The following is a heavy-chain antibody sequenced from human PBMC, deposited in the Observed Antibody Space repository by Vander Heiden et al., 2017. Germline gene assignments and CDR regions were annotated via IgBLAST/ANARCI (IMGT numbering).Heavy chain of an antibody. CDR1: GFTFDDYA. Sequence: EVQLVESGGGLVQPGRSLRLSCDASGFTFDDYAMHWVRQAPGKGLEWVSGISWNSGSIGYADSVKGRFTISRDNAKNSLYLQMNSLRAEDTALYYCAKEYYYGSGSYYKSSYFDYWGQGTLVTVSS. CDR3: AKEYYYGSGSYYKSSYFDY. J-gene: IGHJ4*02. V-gene: IGHV3-9*01. D-gene: IGHD3-10*01. CDR2: ISWNSGSI.